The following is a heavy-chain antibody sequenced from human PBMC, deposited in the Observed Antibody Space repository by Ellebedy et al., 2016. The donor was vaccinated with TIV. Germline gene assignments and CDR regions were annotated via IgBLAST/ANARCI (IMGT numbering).Heavy chain of an antibody. CDR2: TSYDEINK. Sequence: PGGSLRLSCAASGFTVTTNYMNWVRQAPGKGLEWVAVTSYDEINKYYADSVKGRFTISRDNSKNTLFLQMNSLRAEDTAVYYCAKRSAAGREAGAFDIWGQGTMVTVSS. CDR1: GFTVTTNY. J-gene: IGHJ3*02. D-gene: IGHD6-13*01. CDR3: AKRSAAGREAGAFDI. V-gene: IGHV3-30*18.